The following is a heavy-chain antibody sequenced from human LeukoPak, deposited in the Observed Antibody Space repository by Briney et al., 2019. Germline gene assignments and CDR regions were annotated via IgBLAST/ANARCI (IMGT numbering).Heavy chain of an antibody. V-gene: IGHV1-18*01. CDR1: GGTFSSYA. Sequence: ASVKVSCKASGGTFSSYAISWVRQAPGQGLEWMGWISAYNGNTNYAQKLQGRVTMTTDTSTSTAYMELRSLRSDDTAVYYCARALSPYYYDSSGSTGGYWGQGTLVTVSS. CDR2: ISAYNGNT. D-gene: IGHD3-22*01. CDR3: ARALSPYYYDSSGSTGGY. J-gene: IGHJ4*02.